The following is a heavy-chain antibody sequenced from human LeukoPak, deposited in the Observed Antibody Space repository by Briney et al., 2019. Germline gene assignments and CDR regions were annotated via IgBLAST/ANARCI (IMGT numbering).Heavy chain of an antibody. Sequence: GGSLRLSCTASGFTFSTYAMSWVRQAPGKGLEWVSSISPSGGNTYYADSVKGRFTISRDNSKNTVYLQTNSLTAEDTAVYYCAKGARNTAPDYWGQGTLVTVSS. V-gene: IGHV3-23*01. J-gene: IGHJ4*02. CDR2: ISPSGGNT. CDR1: GFTFSTYA. CDR3: AKGARNTAPDY. D-gene: IGHD5-18*01.